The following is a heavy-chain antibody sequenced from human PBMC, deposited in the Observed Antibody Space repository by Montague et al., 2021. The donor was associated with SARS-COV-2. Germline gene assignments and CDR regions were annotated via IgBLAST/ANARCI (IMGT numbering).Heavy chain of an antibody. Sequence: SETLSLTCSVSGGSMTDYYWSWIRQAPGKGLEWNGFTSESGDAKSNPSLASRLTIIMDTSNNQFSLKLWSVTAADTARYYCARNPARDQLTGTPNYGLGVWGQGTTVIVSS. CDR1: GGSMTDYY. J-gene: IGHJ6*02. CDR2: TSESGDA. V-gene: IGHV4-59*01. CDR3: ARNPARDQLTGTPNYGLGV. D-gene: IGHD1-7*01.